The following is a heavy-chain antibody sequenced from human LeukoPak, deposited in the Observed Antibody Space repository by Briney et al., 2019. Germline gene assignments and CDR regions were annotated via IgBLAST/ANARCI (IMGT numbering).Heavy chain of an antibody. CDR3: ARSDYIWGSYRY. V-gene: IGHV4-59*01. Sequence: SETLSLTCTVSGDPIGYFYWNWIRQPPGKALEWIGHIYYSGTTSTNYNPSLKSRVTMSVGRFNNHFSLRLSSVTAADTAIYYCARSDYIWGSYRYWGQGTLVTVSS. D-gene: IGHD3-16*02. J-gene: IGHJ4*02. CDR2: IYYSGTTST. CDR1: GDPIGYFY.